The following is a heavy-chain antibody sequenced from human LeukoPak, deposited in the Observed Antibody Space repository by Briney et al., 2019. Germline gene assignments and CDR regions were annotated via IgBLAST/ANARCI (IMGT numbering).Heavy chain of an antibody. J-gene: IGHJ4*02. V-gene: IGHV4-59*01. CDR1: GGSIGSFY. CDR3: ARVGYYYDSSGYLGY. D-gene: IGHD3-22*01. Sequence: SETLSLTCTVSGGSIGSFYWNWIRQPPGKGLEWIGYVYSSGNTNYSPSLKSRVIISVDTSKNQFSLKLSSVTAADTAVYYCARVGYYYDSSGYLGYWGQGTLVTVSS. CDR2: VYSSGNT.